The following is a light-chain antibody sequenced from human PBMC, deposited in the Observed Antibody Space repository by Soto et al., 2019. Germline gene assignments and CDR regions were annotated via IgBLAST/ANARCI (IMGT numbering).Light chain of an antibody. CDR1: QAVSTW. J-gene: IGKJ4*01. Sequence: DIQMTQSPSSVSASVGDTVTITCRASQAVSTWLAWYQQKPGGAPKLLIYAASTLQSGVPSRFSGSGSGTDFTITIRSLQPEDFATYYCQQGASFPRTFGGGTKVEIK. CDR3: QQGASFPRT. CDR2: AAS. V-gene: IGKV1-12*01.